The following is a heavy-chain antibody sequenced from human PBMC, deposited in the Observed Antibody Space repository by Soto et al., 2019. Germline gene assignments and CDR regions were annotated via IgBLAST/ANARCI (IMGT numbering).Heavy chain of an antibody. V-gene: IGHV3-30-3*01. D-gene: IGHD2-15*01. J-gene: IGHJ6*02. Sequence: GGSLRLSCAASGFTFSSYAMHWVRQAPGKGLEWVAVISYDGSNKYYADSVKGRFTISRDNSKNTLYLQMNSLRAEDTAVYYCAREGSDYYGMDVWGQGTTVTVSS. CDR3: AREGSDYYGMDV. CDR2: ISYDGSNK. CDR1: GFTFSSYA.